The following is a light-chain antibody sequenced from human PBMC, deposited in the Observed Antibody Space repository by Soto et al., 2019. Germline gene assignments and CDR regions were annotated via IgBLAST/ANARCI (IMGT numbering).Light chain of an antibody. V-gene: IGKV3-15*01. Sequence: EIVMTQSPANLSVSPGERATLSCRASQSVSSNLAWYQQKPGQGPRLLIYGASTRATGIPARFSGSGSGTEFTITISSQQSEDFAVYYCQQYNKWPPYTFGQGTKVEIK. CDR3: QQYNKWPPYT. CDR2: GAS. CDR1: QSVSSN. J-gene: IGKJ2*01.